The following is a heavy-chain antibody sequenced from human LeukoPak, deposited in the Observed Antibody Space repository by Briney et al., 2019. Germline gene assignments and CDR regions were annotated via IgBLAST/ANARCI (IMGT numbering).Heavy chain of an antibody. Sequence: GGSLRLSCAASGFTFSASAIHWVRRASGKGLEWVGRIRSKADTYATSYAASVKGRFTISRDDSKNTAFLQLNSLKTEDTAVYYCTREYSSGWPFDFWGQGTLVTVSS. D-gene: IGHD6-19*01. CDR2: IRSKADTYAT. V-gene: IGHV3-73*01. J-gene: IGHJ4*02. CDR3: TREYSSGWPFDF. CDR1: GFTFSASA.